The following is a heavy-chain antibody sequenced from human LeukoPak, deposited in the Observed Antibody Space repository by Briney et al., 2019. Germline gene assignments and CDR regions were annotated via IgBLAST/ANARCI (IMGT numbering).Heavy chain of an antibody. CDR2: INAGNGNT. J-gene: IGHJ4*02. Sequence: ASVKVSCKASGYTFTSYALHWVRQAPGQRLEWMGWINAGNGNTKYSQKFQGRVTITRDTSASTAYMELSSLRSEDTAVYYCARDRGDIVVVPAAMELDYWGQGTLVTVSS. CDR3: ARDRGDIVVVPAAMELDY. D-gene: IGHD2-2*01. CDR1: GYTFTSYA. V-gene: IGHV1-3*01.